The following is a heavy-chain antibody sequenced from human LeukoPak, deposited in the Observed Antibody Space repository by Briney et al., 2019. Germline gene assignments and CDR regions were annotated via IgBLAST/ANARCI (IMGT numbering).Heavy chain of an antibody. CDR2: IYYSGST. V-gene: IGHV4-59*01. CDR3: AGTHCSSTSCYGITMVRGVMSPNWFDP. CDR1: GGSISSYY. Sequence: SETLSLTCTVSGGSISSYYRSWIRQPPGKGLEWIGYIYYSGSTNYNPSLKSRVTISVDTSKNQFSLKLSSVTAADTAVFYCAGTHCSSTSCYGITMVRGVMSPNWFDPWGQGTLVTVSS. J-gene: IGHJ5*02. D-gene: IGHD3-10*01.